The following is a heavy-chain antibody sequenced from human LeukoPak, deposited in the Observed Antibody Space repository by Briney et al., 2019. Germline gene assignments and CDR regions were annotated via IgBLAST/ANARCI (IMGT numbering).Heavy chain of an antibody. CDR2: ISRNSRYI. Sequence: GGSLRLSCAASGFTFSSYSMNWVRQAPGKGLEWVSSISRNSRYIYYADSMRGRFTISRDNAKNSLYLQMNSLRAEDTAVYYCARGRWFDPWGQGTLVTVSS. J-gene: IGHJ5*02. V-gene: IGHV3-21*06. CDR1: GFTFSSYS. CDR3: ARGRWFDP.